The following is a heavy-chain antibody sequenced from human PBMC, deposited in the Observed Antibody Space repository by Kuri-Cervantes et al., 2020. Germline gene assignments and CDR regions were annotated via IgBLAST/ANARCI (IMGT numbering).Heavy chain of an antibody. J-gene: IGHJ6*03. CDR3: AREGGYCSSTSCYGYYYMDV. D-gene: IGHD2-2*03. CDR1: GFTFSSYW. V-gene: IGHV3-7*01. CDR2: IKQDGSEK. Sequence: GESLKISCAASGFTFSSYWMSWVRQAPGKGLGWVANIKQDGSEKYYVDSVKGRFTISRDNAKNSLYLQMNSLRAEDTAVYYCAREGGYCSSTSCYGYYYMDVWGKGTTVTVSS.